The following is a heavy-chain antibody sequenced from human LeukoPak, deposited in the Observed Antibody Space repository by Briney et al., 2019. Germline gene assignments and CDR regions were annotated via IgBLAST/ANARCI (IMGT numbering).Heavy chain of an antibody. CDR2: IWHDGSDK. V-gene: IGHV3-33*06. CDR1: GFTFSSYG. J-gene: IGHJ4*02. CDR3: AKPTRGTGSFLIDF. Sequence: GRSLRLSYAASGFTFSSYGMHWARQAPGKGLEWVAVIWHDGSDKYYADSVKGRFTISRDNSKNTLYLQMNSLRAEDTAVYYCAKPTRGTGSFLIDFWGQGTLVTVSS. D-gene: IGHD1-26*01.